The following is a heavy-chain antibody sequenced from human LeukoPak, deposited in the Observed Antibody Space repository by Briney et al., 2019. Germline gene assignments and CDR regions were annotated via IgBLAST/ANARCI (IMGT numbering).Heavy chain of an antibody. CDR2: IYYSGTT. J-gene: IGHJ6*03. CDR1: GGSISDTRHS. V-gene: IGHV4-39*01. CDR3: ARHTYTYAKYYYYMDV. Sequence: PSETLSLTCTVSGGSISDTRHSWGWIRQPPGEGLEWIGSIYYSGTTYYNPSLNSRVTISVDTSKNQFSLELSFVTAADTALYYCARHTYTYAKYYYYMDVWGKGTTVTVSS. D-gene: IGHD5-18*01.